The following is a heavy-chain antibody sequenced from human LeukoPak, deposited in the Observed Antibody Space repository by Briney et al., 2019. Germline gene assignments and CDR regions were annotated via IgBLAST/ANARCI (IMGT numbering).Heavy chain of an antibody. CDR3: ARPAVRYDSSGYHPYYFDY. D-gene: IGHD3-22*01. J-gene: IGHJ4*02. Sequence: GESLKISCKVSGYSFTSYWIGWVRLMPGKGLEWMGIIYPGDSDTRYRPSFQGQVTISADKSISTAYLQWGSLKASDTAMYYCARPAVRYDSSGYHPYYFDYWGQGTLLTVSS. CDR1: GYSFTSYW. CDR2: IYPGDSDT. V-gene: IGHV5-51*01.